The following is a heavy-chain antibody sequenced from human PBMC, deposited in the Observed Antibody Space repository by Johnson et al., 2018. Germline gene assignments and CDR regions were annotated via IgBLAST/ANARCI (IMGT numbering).Heavy chain of an antibody. Sequence: VQLVESGAEVKKPGSSVKVSCKTSGGSFIAYSISWVRQAPGQGLEWMGGIIPVPGTTNYAQKFQGRVPLSADESPNTVYMELRSLKSEDTAGSYCARDRHSGSLGVYYYGMDVWGQGTTVTVFS. J-gene: IGHJ6*02. V-gene: IGHV1-69*01. CDR1: GGSFIAYS. CDR3: ARDRHSGSLGVYYYGMDV. D-gene: IGHD1-26*01. CDR2: IIPVPGTT.